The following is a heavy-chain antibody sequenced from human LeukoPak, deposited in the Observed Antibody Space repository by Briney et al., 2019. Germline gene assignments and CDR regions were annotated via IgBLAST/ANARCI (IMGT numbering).Heavy chain of an antibody. D-gene: IGHD3-9*01. CDR2: IDYDSSHI. J-gene: IGHJ4*02. Sequence: GGSLRLSCAASGFTFSSYSMNWVRQVPGKGLEWVSSIDYDSSHIYCAASVRGRFTISRDNARNSVYLQMNSLRVEDTAVYYCARDPLRYLRVGHYDYWGQGTLVAVSS. V-gene: IGHV3-21*01. CDR3: ARDPLRYLRVGHYDY. CDR1: GFTFSSYS.